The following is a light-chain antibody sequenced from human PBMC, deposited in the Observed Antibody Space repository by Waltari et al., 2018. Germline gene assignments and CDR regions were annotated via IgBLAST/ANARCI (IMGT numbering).Light chain of an antibody. CDR2: ENN. CDR1: NSNIGTNY. J-gene: IGLJ1*01. V-gene: IGLV1-51*01. CDR3: GTWDSSLSAHV. Sequence: QSVLTQPPSVSAAPGQTVTISCSGRNSNIGTNYVSWYQHLPGTAPKVLIYENNKRPSGIPDRFSASKSGTSTTLDITGLQAGDEADYHCGTWDSSLSAHVFGTGTRVTVL.